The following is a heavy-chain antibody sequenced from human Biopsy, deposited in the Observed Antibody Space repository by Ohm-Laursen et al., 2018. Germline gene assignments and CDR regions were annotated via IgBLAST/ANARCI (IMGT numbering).Heavy chain of an antibody. D-gene: IGHD3-22*01. CDR2: IFYRGST. V-gene: IGHV4-39*01. CDR3: ARDYDTSGYYYVS. Sequence: SETLSLTWTVSGGSISNNNYYWGWIRQPPGKGLEGIGSIFYRGSTHYKPSLKSQVNISVATSKNQFSLKLIPVTAADTAVYYCARDYDTSGYYYVSWGQGTLVTVSS. CDR1: GGSISNNNYY. J-gene: IGHJ5*02.